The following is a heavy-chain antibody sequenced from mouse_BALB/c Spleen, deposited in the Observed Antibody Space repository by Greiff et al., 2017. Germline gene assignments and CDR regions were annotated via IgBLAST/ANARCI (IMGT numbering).Heavy chain of an antibody. CDR1: GFTFSSFG. CDR3: ARSDYYYGSSNAMDY. Sequence: DVKLVESGGGLVQPGGSRKLSCAASGFTFSSFGMHWVRQAPEKGLEWVAYISSGSSTIYYADTVKGRFTISRDNPKNTLFLQMTSLRSEDTAMYYCARSDYYYGSSNAMDYWGQGTSVTVSS. CDR2: ISSGSSTI. D-gene: IGHD1-1*01. V-gene: IGHV5-17*02. J-gene: IGHJ4*01.